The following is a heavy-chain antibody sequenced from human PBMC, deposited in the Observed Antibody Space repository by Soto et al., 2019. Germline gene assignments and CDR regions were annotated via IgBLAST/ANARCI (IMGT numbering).Heavy chain of an antibody. D-gene: IGHD3-22*01. V-gene: IGHV3-30-3*01. CDR3: ARETGYYDSSGYYYSALPKRVIFYP. Sequence: GGSLRLSCAASGFTFSSYAMHWVRQAPGKGLEWVAVISYDGSNKYYADSVKGRFTISRDNSKNTLYLQMNSLRAEDTAVYYCARETGYYDSSGYYYSALPKRVIFYPWGQGTLVTVS. J-gene: IGHJ5*02. CDR2: ISYDGSNK. CDR1: GFTFSSYA.